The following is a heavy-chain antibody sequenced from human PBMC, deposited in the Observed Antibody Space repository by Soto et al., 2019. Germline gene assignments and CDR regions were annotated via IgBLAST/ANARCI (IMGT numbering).Heavy chain of an antibody. CDR2: ISAYNGNT. CDR3: AKDTAGGYSSSQTNY. Sequence: QVQLVQSGAEVKKPGASVKVSGKASGYTFTSYGISWVRQAPGQGLEWMGWISAYNGNTNYAQKLQGRVTMTTDTSTSTAYMELRSLRSDDTAVYYCAKDTAGGYSSSQTNYWGQGTLVTVSS. V-gene: IGHV1-18*01. J-gene: IGHJ4*02. CDR1: GYTFTSYG. D-gene: IGHD6-19*01.